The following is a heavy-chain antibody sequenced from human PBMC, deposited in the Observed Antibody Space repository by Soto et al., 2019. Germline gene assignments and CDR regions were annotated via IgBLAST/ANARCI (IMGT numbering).Heavy chain of an antibody. V-gene: IGHV3-30-3*01. Sequence: PGGSLRLSCAASGFTFSSYAMHWVRQAPGKGLEWVAVISYDGSNKYYADSVKGRFTISRDNSKNTLYLQMNSLRAEDTAVYYCARDKANYDFWSGYYSLGDYYYGMDVWGQGTTVTVSS. CDR3: ARDKANYDFWSGYYSLGDYYYGMDV. CDR2: ISYDGSNK. J-gene: IGHJ6*02. CDR1: GFTFSSYA. D-gene: IGHD3-3*01.